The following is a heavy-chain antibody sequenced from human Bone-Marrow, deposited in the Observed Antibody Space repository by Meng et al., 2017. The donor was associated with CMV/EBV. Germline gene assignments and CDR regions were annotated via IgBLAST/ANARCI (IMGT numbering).Heavy chain of an antibody. CDR2: MNPNSGNT. V-gene: IGHV1-8*01. D-gene: IGHD2-15*01. CDR3: AGAYSRGAYYYGMDV. Sequence: ASVKVSCKASGYTFTSYDINWVRQATGQGLEWMGWMNPNSGNTGYAQKFQGRVTITTDESTSTAYMELSSLRSEDTAVYYCAGAYSRGAYYYGMDVWGQGTTVTVSS. CDR1: GYTFTSYD. J-gene: IGHJ6*02.